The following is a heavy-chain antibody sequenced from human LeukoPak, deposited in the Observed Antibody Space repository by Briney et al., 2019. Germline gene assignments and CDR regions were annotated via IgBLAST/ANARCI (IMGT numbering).Heavy chain of an antibody. Sequence: PSQTLSLTCTVSGGSISSGTYYWRWIRQPAGKGLEWIGRIYTSGSTNYNPSLKSRITISVDTSKNQFSLKLSSVTAADTAVYYCARVALDSSSWSPAYYFDYWGQGTLVTVSS. CDR1: GGSISSGTYY. CDR3: ARVALDSSSWSPAYYFDY. J-gene: IGHJ4*02. CDR2: IYTSGST. V-gene: IGHV4-61*02. D-gene: IGHD6-13*01.